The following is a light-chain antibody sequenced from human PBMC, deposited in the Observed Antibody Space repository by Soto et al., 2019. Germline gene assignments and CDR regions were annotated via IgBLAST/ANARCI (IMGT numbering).Light chain of an antibody. V-gene: IGLV2-14*03. CDR1: VSDVGGYDS. Sequence: QSVLTQPASVSGSPGQSITISCTGTVSDVGGYDSVSWYQRHPGRAPKLIIYGVNNRPSGVSNRFSASKSADTASLTISGLQAEDEANYYCCSYTTSTTYVFGTGTKVTVL. J-gene: IGLJ1*01. CDR2: GVN. CDR3: CSYTTSTTYV.